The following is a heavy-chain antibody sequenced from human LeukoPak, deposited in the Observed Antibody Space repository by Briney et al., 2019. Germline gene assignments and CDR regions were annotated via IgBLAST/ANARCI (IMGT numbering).Heavy chain of an antibody. Sequence: SVKVSCKASGGTFSTYYAISWVRQAPGQGLEWMGRIIPIVGTANYAQKFQGRVTITADKSTATVYMELSNLRSGDTAVYYCARDLSLVSADGMGFDYWGQGTLVTVSS. CDR3: ARDLSLVSADGMGFDY. D-gene: IGHD3-16*02. J-gene: IGHJ4*02. CDR2: IIPIVGTA. CDR1: GGTFSTYYA. V-gene: IGHV1-69*04.